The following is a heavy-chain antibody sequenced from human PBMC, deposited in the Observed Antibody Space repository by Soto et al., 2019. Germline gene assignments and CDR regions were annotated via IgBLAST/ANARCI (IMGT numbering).Heavy chain of an antibody. D-gene: IGHD2-2*01. CDR3: ARDQNVVVPAANWFDP. CDR1: GFTFSSYS. J-gene: IGHJ5*02. Sequence: GGSLRLSCAASGFTFSSYSMNWVRQAPGKGLEWVSSISSSSSYIYYADSVKGRFTISRDNAKNSLYLQMNSLRAEDTAVYYCARDQNVVVPAANWFDPWGQGTLVTVSS. V-gene: IGHV3-21*01. CDR2: ISSSSSYI.